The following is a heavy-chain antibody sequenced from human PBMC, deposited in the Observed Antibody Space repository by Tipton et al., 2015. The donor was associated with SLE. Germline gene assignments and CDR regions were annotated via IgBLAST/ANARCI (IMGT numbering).Heavy chain of an antibody. CDR3: ASGGILWYFDL. D-gene: IGHD3-16*01. J-gene: IGHJ2*01. CDR2: INHSGST. Sequence: TLSLTCTDSGGSLSSSGYYWGWIRQPPGKGLEWIGEINHSGSTNYNPSLRSRVTISVDTSRNQFSLKLSSVTAADTAVYYCASGGILWYFDLWGRGTLVTVSS. CDR1: GGSLSSSGYY. V-gene: IGHV4-39*07.